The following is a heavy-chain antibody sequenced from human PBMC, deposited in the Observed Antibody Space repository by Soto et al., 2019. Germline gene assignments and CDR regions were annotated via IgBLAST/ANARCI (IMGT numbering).Heavy chain of an antibody. Sequence: SETLSLTCAVYGGSFSGYYWSWIRQPPGKGLEWIGEINHSGSTNYNPSLKSRVTISVDTSKNQFSLKLSSVTAADTAVYYCARGVWQQLVDYYGMDVWGQGTTVTVSS. V-gene: IGHV4-34*01. CDR3: ARGVWQQLVDYYGMDV. CDR1: GGSFSGYY. J-gene: IGHJ6*02. D-gene: IGHD6-13*01. CDR2: INHSGST.